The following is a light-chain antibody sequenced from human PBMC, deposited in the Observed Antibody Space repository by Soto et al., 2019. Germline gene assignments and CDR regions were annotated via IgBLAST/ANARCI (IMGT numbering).Light chain of an antibody. Sequence: QSALTQAASVSGSPGQSITISCTGTSSDVGGYNYVSWYQQHPGKAPKLMIYDVSNRPSGVSNRFSGSKSGNTASLTISGLQAEDEADYSCSSYTSSSTHVVFGGGTKRPS. V-gene: IGLV2-14*01. J-gene: IGLJ2*01. CDR2: DVS. CDR3: SSYTSSSTHVV. CDR1: SSDVGGYNY.